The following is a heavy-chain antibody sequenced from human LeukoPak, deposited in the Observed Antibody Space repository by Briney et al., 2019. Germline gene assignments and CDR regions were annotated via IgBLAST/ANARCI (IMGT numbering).Heavy chain of an antibody. V-gene: IGHV3-20*04. CDR2: INWNGGST. CDR3: ARVGGRGSIGGDC. D-gene: IGHD3-10*01. Sequence: GGSLRLSCAASGFTFDDYGMSWVRQAPGKGLEWVSGINWNGGSTGYADSMKGRFTISRDNAKNTLYLQMSSLRAEDTAMYFCARVGGRGSIGGDCWGQGTLVTVSS. J-gene: IGHJ4*02. CDR1: GFTFDDYG.